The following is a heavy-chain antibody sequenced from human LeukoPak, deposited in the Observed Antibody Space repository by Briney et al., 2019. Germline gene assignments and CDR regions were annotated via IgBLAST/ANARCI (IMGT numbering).Heavy chain of an antibody. CDR1: GFTFSSYG. Sequence: AGGSLRLSCAASGFTFSSYGMHWVRQAPGKGLEWVAFIRYDGSNKYYADSVKGRFTISRDNSKNTLYLQMNSLRAEDTAVYYCAKDITMIVVAIRGFDLWGRGTLVTVSS. V-gene: IGHV3-30*02. CDR2: IRYDGSNK. CDR3: AKDITMIVVAIRGFDL. J-gene: IGHJ2*01. D-gene: IGHD3-22*01.